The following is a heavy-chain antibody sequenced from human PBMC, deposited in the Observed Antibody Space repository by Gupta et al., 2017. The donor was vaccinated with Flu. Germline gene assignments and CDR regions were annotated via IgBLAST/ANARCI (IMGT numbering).Heavy chain of an antibody. Sequence: TYTISWLLQAPGQVLEGMGTIIPLLPRTFYAQKVQGRVTISADGSTNTAYMELSSLTSEDTAVYYCARDARDYDSKAFDPWGQGTQVTVSS. V-gene: IGHV1-69*08. J-gene: IGHJ5*02. D-gene: IGHD3-22*01. CDR3: ARDARDYDSKAFDP. CDR2: IIPLLPRT. CDR1: TYT.